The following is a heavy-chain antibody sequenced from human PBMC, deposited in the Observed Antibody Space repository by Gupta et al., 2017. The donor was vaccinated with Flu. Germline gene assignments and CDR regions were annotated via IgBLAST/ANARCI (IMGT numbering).Heavy chain of an antibody. Sequence: VQLVESGGGLVQRGGSLRLSCVASGFTFSSSWMSWVRQAPGKGLEWVATIKQDGSEKYYVDSVKGRFTVSRDNAKNSLYLQMNSLRAEDTAVYYCARRGYFDWLSYTYYFDSWGQGTLVTVSS. J-gene: IGHJ4*02. V-gene: IGHV3-7*01. CDR3: ARRGYFDWLSYTYYFDS. CDR2: IKQDGSEK. D-gene: IGHD3-9*01. CDR1: GFTFSSSW.